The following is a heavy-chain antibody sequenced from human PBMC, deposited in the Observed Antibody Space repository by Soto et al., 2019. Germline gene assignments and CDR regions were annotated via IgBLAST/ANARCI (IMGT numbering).Heavy chain of an antibody. J-gene: IGHJ5*02. CDR2: ISSSSSYI. CDR1: GFTFSSYS. V-gene: IGHV3-21*01. D-gene: IGHD2-2*01. Sequence: EVQLVESGGGLVKPGGSLRLSCAASGFTFSSYSMNWVRQAPGKGLEWVSSISSSSSYIYYADSVKGRFTISRDNGKNSPYLQINSLRAEDMAVYYCARDPSAWCRSTSCSPNWFDPWGQGTLVTVSS. CDR3: ARDPSAWCRSTSCSPNWFDP.